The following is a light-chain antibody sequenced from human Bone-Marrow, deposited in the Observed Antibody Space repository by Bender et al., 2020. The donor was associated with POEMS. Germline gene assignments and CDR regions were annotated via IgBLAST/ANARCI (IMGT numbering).Light chain of an antibody. CDR3: YYSVAENNMGV. CDR2: DDS. CDR1: NIGSRA. Sequence: SYVLTQPPSVSVAPGQAARLSCGGNNIGSRAVHWYQQKPGRAPVLVVYDDSDRPSGIPERFSGSSSGTTVTLTISRAQVEDEADYYCYYSVAENNMGVFGGGTKLTVL. J-gene: IGLJ3*02. V-gene: IGLV3-21*02.